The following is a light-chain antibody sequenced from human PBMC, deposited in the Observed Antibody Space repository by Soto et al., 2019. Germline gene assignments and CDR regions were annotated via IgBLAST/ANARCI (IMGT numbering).Light chain of an antibody. Sequence: QAALTQPASVSWSPGHSITISCTGTSSDVGGYNYVSWYQQYPGKAPKLMIYEVTHRPSGVSNRFSGSKSGNTASLTISGLQAEEEANYYCSSYRSTSVYVFGTGTKVTVL. CDR1: SSDVGGYNY. J-gene: IGLJ1*01. CDR3: SSYRSTSVYV. V-gene: IGLV2-14*01. CDR2: EVT.